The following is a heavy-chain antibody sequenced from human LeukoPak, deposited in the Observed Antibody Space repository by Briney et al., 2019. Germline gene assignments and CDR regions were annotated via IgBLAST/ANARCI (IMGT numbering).Heavy chain of an antibody. J-gene: IGHJ6*02. CDR2: ISYDGSNK. CDR1: GFTFSSYA. D-gene: IGHD3-22*01. Sequence: GGSLRLSCAASGFTFSSYAMHWVRQAPGKGLEWVTVISYDGSNKDYADSVKGRFTISRDNAKNSLYLQMNSLRAEDTAVYYCARDGLIASISDYYGMDVWGQGTTVTVSS. V-gene: IGHV3-30-3*01. CDR3: ARDGLIASISDYYGMDV.